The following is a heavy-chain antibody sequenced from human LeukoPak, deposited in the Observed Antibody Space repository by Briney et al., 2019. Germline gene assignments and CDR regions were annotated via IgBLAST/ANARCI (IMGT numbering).Heavy chain of an antibody. CDR3: AKDQPKGQYSSGWYEDY. J-gene: IGHJ4*02. D-gene: IGHD6-13*01. CDR1: GFTFSSYS. Sequence: GGSLRLSCAASGFTFSSYSMNWVRQAPGKGLEWVSAISGSGGSTYYADSVKGRFTISRDNSKNTLYLQMNSLRAEDTAVYYCAKDQPKGQYSSGWYEDYWGQGTLVTVSS. CDR2: ISGSGGST. V-gene: IGHV3-23*01.